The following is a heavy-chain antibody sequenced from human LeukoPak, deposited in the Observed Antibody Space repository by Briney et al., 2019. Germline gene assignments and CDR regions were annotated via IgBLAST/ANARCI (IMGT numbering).Heavy chain of an antibody. CDR1: GFTFSSYG. CDR2: IRFDGNNK. J-gene: IGHJ6*02. CDR3: ARDLVATIVTGMDV. Sequence: GGSLRLSCAAPGFTFSSYGMHWVRRPPGRGLEGVAFIRFDGNNKYYADSLKGRFTISRDNSKNTLYLQMKSLRAEDTAVYYCARDLVATIVTGMDVWGQGTTVTVPS. D-gene: IGHD5-12*01. V-gene: IGHV3-30*02.